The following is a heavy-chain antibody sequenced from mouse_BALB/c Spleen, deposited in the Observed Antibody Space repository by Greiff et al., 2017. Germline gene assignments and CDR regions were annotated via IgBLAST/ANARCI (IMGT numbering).Heavy chain of an antibody. D-gene: IGHD2-1*01. CDR2: IWAGGST. CDR3: ARSGNPYYAMDY. Sequence: QVQLKESGPGLVAPSQSLSITCTVSGFSLTSYGVHWVRQPPGKGLEWLGVIWAGGSTNYNSALMSRLSISKDNSKSQVFLKMNSLQTDDTAMYYCARSGNPYYAMDYWGQGTSVTVSS. V-gene: IGHV2-9*02. J-gene: IGHJ4*01. CDR1: GFSLTSYG.